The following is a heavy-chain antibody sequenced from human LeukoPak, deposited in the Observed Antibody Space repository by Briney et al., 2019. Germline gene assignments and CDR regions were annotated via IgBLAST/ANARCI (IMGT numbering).Heavy chain of an antibody. V-gene: IGHV4-34*01. D-gene: IGHD3-10*01. Sequence: SEILSLTCSVYSGSFSGYYWSWIRQPPGKGLEWIGEINHSVGTNYNPSLKSRVTMSLDTSKNQFSLKLSSVTAADTAVYYCARGHTRITMLRGSRSAYYFDYWGQGTLVTVSS. CDR2: INHSVGT. CDR3: ARGHTRITMLRGSRSAYYFDY. CDR1: SGSFSGYY. J-gene: IGHJ4*02.